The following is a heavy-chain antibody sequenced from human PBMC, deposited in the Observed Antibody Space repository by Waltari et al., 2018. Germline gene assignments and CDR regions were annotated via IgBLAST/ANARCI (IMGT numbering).Heavy chain of an antibody. CDR2: IFHTGTT. D-gene: IGHD3-16*02. J-gene: IGHJ3*02. V-gene: IGHV4-38-2*02. CDR1: GYSISSGYY. Sequence: LTCAVSGYSISSGYYWGWIRQPPGKGLEWIGSIFHTGTTYYNPSLKSRVTISVDTSKNQFSLKLTSVTAADTAVYYCARDFSLMITFGGVIVTPSGAFDIWGQGTMVTVSS. CDR3: ARDFSLMITFGGVIVTPSGAFDI.